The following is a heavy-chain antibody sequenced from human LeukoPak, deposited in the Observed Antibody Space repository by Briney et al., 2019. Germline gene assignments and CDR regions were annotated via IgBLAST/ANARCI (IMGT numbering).Heavy chain of an antibody. D-gene: IGHD1-26*01. CDR1: GGSISNYY. J-gene: IGHJ4*02. Sequence: SETLSLTCTVSGGSISNYYWNWIRQPAGKGLEWIGRIYISGATNYNPSLKSRVTMSVDASKNQFSLKLSSVTAADTAVYYCARDPFRSSFDSWGQGSLVTVSS. CDR3: ARDPFRSSFDS. CDR2: IYISGAT. V-gene: IGHV4-4*07.